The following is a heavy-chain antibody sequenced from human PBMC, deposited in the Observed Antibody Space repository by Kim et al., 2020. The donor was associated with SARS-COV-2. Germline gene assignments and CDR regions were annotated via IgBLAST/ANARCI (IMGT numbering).Heavy chain of an antibody. CDR2: IKQDGSEK. Sequence: GGSLRLSCAASGFTFSNYWMSWVRQAPGKGLEWVANIKQDGSEKYYVDSVKGRFTISRDNADNSLYLQMSSLRAEDTAVYSCARGKVGSSKILDFWGQGTLVTVSS. CDR3: ARGKVGSSKILDF. V-gene: IGHV3-7*03. D-gene: IGHD6-13*01. CDR1: GFTFSNYW. J-gene: IGHJ4*02.